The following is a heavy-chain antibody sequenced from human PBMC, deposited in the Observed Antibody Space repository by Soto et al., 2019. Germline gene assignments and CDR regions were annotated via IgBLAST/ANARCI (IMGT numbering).Heavy chain of an antibody. CDR1: GGSISSSSYC. CDR3: ARPQSGYDYFAY. V-gene: IGHV4-39*01. CDR2: IYYSGST. J-gene: IGHJ4*02. D-gene: IGHD5-12*01. Sequence: PSETLSLPCTVSGGSISSSSYCWGWIRQPPGKGLEWIGSIYYSGSTYYNPSLKSRVTISVDTSKNQFSLKLSSVTAADTAVYYCARPQSGYDYFAYWVQGTLVTVSS.